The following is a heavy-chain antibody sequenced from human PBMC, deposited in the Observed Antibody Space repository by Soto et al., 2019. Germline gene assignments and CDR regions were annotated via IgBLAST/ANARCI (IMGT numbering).Heavy chain of an antibody. D-gene: IGHD6-19*01. J-gene: IGHJ4*02. CDR1: GYSFTSYW. Sequence: GESLKISFKGSGYSFTSYWIGWVRQMPGEGPEWMGFTYPGDFDTQYSPSFQGQVTISVDKSISTTYLQWSSLRASDTAMYYCARLGIAVSGQQYYFDFWGQGALVTVSS. CDR2: TYPGDFDT. V-gene: IGHV5-51*01. CDR3: ARLGIAVSGQQYYFDF.